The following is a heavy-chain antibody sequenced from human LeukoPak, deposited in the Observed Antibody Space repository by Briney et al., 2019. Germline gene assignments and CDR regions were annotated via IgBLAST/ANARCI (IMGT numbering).Heavy chain of an antibody. CDR2: ISSSGSTI. CDR3: ARGLPAKCSGGSCYSNRLPNFDY. V-gene: IGHV3-48*03. J-gene: IGHJ4*02. CDR1: GFTFSSYE. D-gene: IGHD2-15*01. Sequence: GSLRLSCAASGFTFSSYEMNWVRQAPGKGLEWVSYISSSGSTIYYADSVKGRFTISRDNAKNSLYLQMNSLRAEDTAVYYCARGLPAKCSGGSCYSNRLPNFDYWGQGTLVTVSS.